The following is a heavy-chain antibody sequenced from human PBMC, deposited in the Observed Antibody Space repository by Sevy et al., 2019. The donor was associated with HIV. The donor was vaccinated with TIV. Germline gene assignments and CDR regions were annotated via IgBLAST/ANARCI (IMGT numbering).Heavy chain of an antibody. CDR2: ISSSSSTI. D-gene: IGHD6-19*01. CDR1: GFTFSSYS. Sequence: GGSLRLSCAASGFTFSSYSMNWVRQAPGKGLEWVSYISSSSSTIYYADSVKGRFTISRDNAKNPLYLQMNSLRDEDTAVYYCARAAAWWLAFDAFDIWGQGTMVTVSS. V-gene: IGHV3-48*02. J-gene: IGHJ3*02. CDR3: ARAAAWWLAFDAFDI.